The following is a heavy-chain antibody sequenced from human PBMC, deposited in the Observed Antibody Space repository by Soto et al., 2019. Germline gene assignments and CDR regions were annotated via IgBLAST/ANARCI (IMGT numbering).Heavy chain of an antibody. V-gene: IGHV3-15*01. CDR3: TTTRPGTNVFDN. Sequence: GGSLRLSCAASGITFSKAWMNWVRKAPGKGLEYIGRIRSKTDGRTTEYAAPVEGRFAVSRDDSKNTLYLQMSGLKTEDTAVYYCTTTRPGTNVFDNWGQGTLVTVSS. CDR2: IRSKTDGRTT. CDR1: GITFSKAW. J-gene: IGHJ3*02. D-gene: IGHD6-13*01.